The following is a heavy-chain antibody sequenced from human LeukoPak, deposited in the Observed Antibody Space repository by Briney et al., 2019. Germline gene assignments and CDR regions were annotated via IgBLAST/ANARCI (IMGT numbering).Heavy chain of an antibody. CDR2: MNPNSGNT. V-gene: IGHV1-8*02. CDR3: ARGLSRGGSGRPIPGY. D-gene: IGHD1-26*01. CDR1: GYTFTSYG. Sequence: AASVKVSCKASGYTFTSYGISWVRQAPGQGLEWMGWMNPNSGNTGYAQKFQGRVTMTRNTSISTAYMELSSLRSEDTAVYYCARGLSRGGSGRPIPGYWGQGTLVTVSS. J-gene: IGHJ4*02.